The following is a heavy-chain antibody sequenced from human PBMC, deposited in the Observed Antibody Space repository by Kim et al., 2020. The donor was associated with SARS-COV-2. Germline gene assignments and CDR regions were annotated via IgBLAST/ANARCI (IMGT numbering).Heavy chain of an antibody. Sequence: SETLSLTCTVSGGSISSSSYYWGWIRQPPGKGLEWIGSIYYSGSTYYNPSLKSRVTISVDTSKNQFSLKLSSVTAADTAVHYCSRHLDFVGLFLLFGEFGWFDPWGQGTLVTVSS. V-gene: IGHV4-39*01. CDR2: IYYSGST. J-gene: IGHJ5*02. CDR1: GGSISSSSYY. D-gene: IGHD3-10*01. CDR3: SRHLDFVGLFLLFGEFGWFDP.